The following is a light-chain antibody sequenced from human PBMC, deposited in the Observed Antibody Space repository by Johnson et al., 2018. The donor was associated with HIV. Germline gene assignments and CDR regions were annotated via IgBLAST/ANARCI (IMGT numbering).Light chain of an antibody. CDR2: EDY. CDR3: GVWDASLSPHYV. V-gene: IGLV1-51*02. J-gene: IGLJ1*01. Sequence: QAVLTQPPSVSAAPGQRVNISCSGHSSNIENYFVSWYQQLPGAAPRLLIYEDYKRPSGIPDRFSGSKSGASATLGITGLQTGDEADYDCGVWDASLSPHYVFGTGTTITVL. CDR1: SSNIENYF.